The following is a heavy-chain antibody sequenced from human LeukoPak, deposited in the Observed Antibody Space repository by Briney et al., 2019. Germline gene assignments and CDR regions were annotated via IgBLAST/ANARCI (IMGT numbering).Heavy chain of an antibody. CDR1: GGSISGGTSY. Sequence: SETLSLTCTVSGGSISGGTSYWSWIRQPAGKGLEWIGRIYTSGSTNYNPSLKSRVTISVDTSKNQFSLKLSSVTAADTAVYYCARCLGGRCDYFDYWGQGTLLTVSP. CDR2: IYTSGST. V-gene: IGHV4-61*02. J-gene: IGHJ4*02. CDR3: ARCLGGRCDYFDY. D-gene: IGHD3-16*01.